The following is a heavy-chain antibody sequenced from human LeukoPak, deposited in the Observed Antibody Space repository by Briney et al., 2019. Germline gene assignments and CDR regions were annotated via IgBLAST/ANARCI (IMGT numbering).Heavy chain of an antibody. CDR2: ISSSGSTI. CDR3: ANLGRGTTYYYYGMDV. CDR1: GFTFSSYE. D-gene: IGHD1/OR15-1a*01. V-gene: IGHV3-48*03. Sequence: GGSLRLSCAASGFTFSSYEMNWVRQAPGKGLGWVSYISSSGSTIYYADSVKGRFTTSRDNAKNSLYLQMNSLRAEDTAVYYCANLGRGTTYYYYGMDVWGKGTTVTVSS. J-gene: IGHJ6*04.